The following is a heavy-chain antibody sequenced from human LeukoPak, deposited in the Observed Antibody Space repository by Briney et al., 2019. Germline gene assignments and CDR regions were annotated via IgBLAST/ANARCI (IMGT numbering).Heavy chain of an antibody. V-gene: IGHV3-30-3*01. D-gene: IGHD2-15*01. J-gene: IGHJ6*02. CDR3: ARDSKLLLRRGGDYYGMDV. CDR2: ISYDGSNK. Sequence: GRSLSLSCAASGFTFSSFAMHWVRQAPGKGLEWVAVISYDGSNKYYADSVKGRFTISRDNSKNTLYLQMNSLRAEDTAVYYCARDSKLLLRRGGDYYGMDVWGQGTTVTVSS. CDR1: GFTFSSFA.